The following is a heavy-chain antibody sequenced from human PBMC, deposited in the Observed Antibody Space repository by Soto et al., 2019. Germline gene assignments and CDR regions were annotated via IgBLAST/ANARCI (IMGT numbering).Heavy chain of an antibody. Sequence: SETLSLTCTVSGGPIRSYYWSWIRQPPGKGLEWIGYIYYSGSTNYNPSLKIRVTILVDTSKNQFSLKLSSVTAADTAVYYCARDSYGSAFDYWGQGTLVTVSS. J-gene: IGHJ4*02. CDR2: IYYSGST. CDR1: GGPIRSYY. V-gene: IGHV4-59*01. CDR3: ARDSYGSAFDY. D-gene: IGHD5-18*01.